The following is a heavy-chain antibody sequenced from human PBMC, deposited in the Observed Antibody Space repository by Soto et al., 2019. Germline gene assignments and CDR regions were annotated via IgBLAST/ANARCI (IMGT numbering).Heavy chain of an antibody. CDR1: GFTFSSYA. CDR3: AKETTRLRTLIAAAGTQIDY. J-gene: IGHJ4*02. V-gene: IGHV3-23*01. CDR2: ISGSGGST. Sequence: GSLRLSCAASGFTFSSYAMSWVRQAPGKGLEWVSAISGSGGSTYYADSVKGRFTISRDNSKNTLYLQMNSLRAEDTAVYYCAKETTRLRTLIAAAGTQIDYWGQGTLVTVSS. D-gene: IGHD6-13*01.